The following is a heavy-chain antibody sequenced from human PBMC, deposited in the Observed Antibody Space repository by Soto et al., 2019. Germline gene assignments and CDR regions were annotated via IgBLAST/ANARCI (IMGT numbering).Heavy chain of an antibody. D-gene: IGHD3-22*01. CDR2: IIPIFGTA. J-gene: IGHJ4*02. CDR1: GGTFSSYA. V-gene: IGHV1-69*06. CDR3: ARSYYYDSSGYLLVPSYLDY. Sequence: GASVKVSCKVSGGTFSSYAISWVRQAPGQGLEWMGGIIPIFGTANYAQKFQGRVTITADKSTSTAYMELSSLRSEDTAVYYCARSYYYDSSGYLLVPSYLDYWGQGTLVTVSS.